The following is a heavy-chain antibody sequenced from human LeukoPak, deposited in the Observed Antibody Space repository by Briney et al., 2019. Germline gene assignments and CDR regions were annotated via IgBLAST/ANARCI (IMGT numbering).Heavy chain of an antibody. CDR1: GFTFSSYS. V-gene: IGHV3-21*01. CDR2: ISSSTSYI. D-gene: IGHD1-26*01. CDR3: ARENSGSYYQFDC. J-gene: IGHJ4*02. Sequence: GGSLRLSCAASGFTFSSYSMNWVRQAPGKGLEWVSSISSSTSYIYYADSVKGRFTISRDNAKNSLYLQMNSLRPEDTAVYYCARENSGSYYQFDCWGQGTLVTVSS.